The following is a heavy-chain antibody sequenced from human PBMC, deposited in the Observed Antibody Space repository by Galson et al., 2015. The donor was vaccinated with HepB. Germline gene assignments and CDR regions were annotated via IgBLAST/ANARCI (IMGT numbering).Heavy chain of an antibody. CDR1: GYSFTSYW. D-gene: IGHD2-15*01. V-gene: IGHV5-51*01. J-gene: IGHJ6*02. CDR2: IYPGDSDT. CDR3: ATHRRVYCSGGSCYSYYYYGMDV. Sequence: QSGAEVKKPGESLKISCKGSGYSFTSYWIGWVRQMPGKGLEWMGIIYPGDSDTRYSPSFQGQVTISADKSISTAYLQWSSLKASDTAMYYCATHRRVYCSGGSCYSYYYYGMDVWGQGTTVTVSS.